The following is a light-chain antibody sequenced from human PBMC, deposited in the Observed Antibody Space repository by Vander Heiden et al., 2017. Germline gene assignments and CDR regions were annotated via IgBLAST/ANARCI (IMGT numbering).Light chain of an antibody. J-gene: IGKJ2*01. CDR3: QQYNNWPPFT. CDR2: GTS. CDR1: QSVSSN. Sequence: EIVLMQSPATLSVSPGARATLSCRASQSVSSNLAWYQQTPGQAPRLLMYGTSTMATGVPARFSGSGFGIEFTLTISSLQSEDFAVYYCQQYNNWPPFTFGQGTKLEIK. V-gene: IGKV3-15*01.